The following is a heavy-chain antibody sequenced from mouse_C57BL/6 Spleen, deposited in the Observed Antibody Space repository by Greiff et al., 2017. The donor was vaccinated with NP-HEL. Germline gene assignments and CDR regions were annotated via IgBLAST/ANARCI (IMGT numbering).Heavy chain of an antibody. CDR3: ATYYYGSRYYAMDY. CDR1: GYSITSGYY. CDR2: ISYDGSN. Sequence: EVKLQESGPGLVKPSQSLSLTCSVTGYSITSGYYWNWIRQFPGNKLEWMGYISYDGSNNYNPSLKNRISITRDTSKNQFFLKLNSVTTEDTATYYCATYYYGSRYYAMDYWGQGTSVTVSS. V-gene: IGHV3-6*01. D-gene: IGHD1-1*01. J-gene: IGHJ4*01.